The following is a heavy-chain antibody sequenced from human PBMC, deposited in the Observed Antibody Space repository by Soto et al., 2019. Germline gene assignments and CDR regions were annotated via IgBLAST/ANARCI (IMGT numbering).Heavy chain of an antibody. CDR2: ISGSGGST. Sequence: PGGSLRLSFAASGFTFSSYAMSWVRQAPGKGLEWVSAISGSGGSTYYADSVKGRFTISRDNSRNTLYLQMNSLRAEDTAVYYCAKGYSYHYCYGMAVWGQGTTVTVSS. D-gene: IGHD2-15*01. CDR3: AKGYSYHYCYGMAV. V-gene: IGHV3-23*01. CDR1: GFTFSSYA. J-gene: IGHJ6*02.